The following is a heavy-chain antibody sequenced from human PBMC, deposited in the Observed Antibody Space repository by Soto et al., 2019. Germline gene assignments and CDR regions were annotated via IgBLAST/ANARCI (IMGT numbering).Heavy chain of an antibody. CDR2: ISYDGSNK. V-gene: IGHV3-30-3*01. Sequence: GGSLRLSCAASGFTFSSYAMHWVRQAPGKGLEWVAVISYDGSNKYYADSVKGRFTISRDNSKNTLYLQMNSLRAEDTAVYYCAYNIPHIARDFDYWGQGTLVTVSS. CDR3: AYNIPHIARDFDY. D-gene: IGHD1-1*01. J-gene: IGHJ4*02. CDR1: GFTFSSYA.